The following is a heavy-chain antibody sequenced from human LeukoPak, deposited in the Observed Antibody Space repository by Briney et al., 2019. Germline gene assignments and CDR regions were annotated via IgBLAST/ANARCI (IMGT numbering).Heavy chain of an antibody. V-gene: IGHV3-7*01. Sequence: GGSLRLSCAASGFTFSNYWMSWVRQAPGKGLEWVANIKEDGSEKYYVDSVKGRFTISRDNAKNSLYLQMNSLRAEDTAVYYCARYGGDLGVAFDYWGQGTLVPVSS. CDR2: IKEDGSEK. CDR1: GFTFSNYW. J-gene: IGHJ4*02. D-gene: IGHD2-21*02. CDR3: ARYGGDLGVAFDY.